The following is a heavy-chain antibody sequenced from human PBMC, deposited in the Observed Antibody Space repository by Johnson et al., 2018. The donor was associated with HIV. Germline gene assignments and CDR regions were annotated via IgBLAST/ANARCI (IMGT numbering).Heavy chain of an antibody. Sequence: VQLVESGGGLVQPGGSLRLSCAASGFTVSSNYMSWVRQAPGKGLEWVSVIYSGGCTYYEDSVKGRFTISRDNSKNTLYLQMNSLSAEDTAVYYCARWSLSNAFDIWGQGTMVTVSS. V-gene: IGHV3-66*01. CDR2: IYSGGCT. CDR3: ARWSLSNAFDI. CDR1: GFTVSSNY. D-gene: IGHD3-3*01. J-gene: IGHJ3*02.